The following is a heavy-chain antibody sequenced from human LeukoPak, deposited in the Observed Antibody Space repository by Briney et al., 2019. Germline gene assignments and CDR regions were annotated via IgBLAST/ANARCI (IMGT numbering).Heavy chain of an antibody. CDR3: ATSTVTTSLGY. CDR1: GGSFSGYY. CDR2: INHRGST. J-gene: IGHJ4*02. Sequence: PSETLSLTCAVYGGSFSGYYWSWIRQPPGKGREWIGEINHRGSTNYNPSLKSRVTISVDTSKNKFSLKLSSVTAADTAVYYCATSTVTTSLGYWGQGTLVTVSS. V-gene: IGHV4-34*01. D-gene: IGHD4-17*01.